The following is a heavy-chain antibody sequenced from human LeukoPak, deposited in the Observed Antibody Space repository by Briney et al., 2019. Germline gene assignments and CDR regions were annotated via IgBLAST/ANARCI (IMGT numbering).Heavy chain of an antibody. J-gene: IGHJ6*02. CDR2: ISGSGDNT. CDR1: GFTFSSYA. Sequence: PGGSLRLSCAASGFTFSSYAMSWVRQAPGKGLEWVSAISGSGDNTYYADSVKGRFTISRDNPENTLYLQMNSLRAEDTAVYYCAKDPPQLADCGGDCTYYYYGMDVWGQGTTVTVSS. CDR3: AKDPPQLADCGGDCTYYYYGMDV. D-gene: IGHD2-21*02. V-gene: IGHV3-23*01.